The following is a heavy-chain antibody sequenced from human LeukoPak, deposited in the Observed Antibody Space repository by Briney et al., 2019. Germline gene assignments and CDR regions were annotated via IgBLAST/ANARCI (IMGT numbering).Heavy chain of an antibody. CDR1: GLIFSSYG. J-gene: IGHJ5*02. Sequence: GGSLRLSCAASGLIFSSYGMHWVRQAPGKGLEWVAVISYDGTIRNYADSVKGRFTISRDNSKNTLYLQMNSLTAEDTALYYCAKGGCSSTTCYLANPWGQGTLVTVSS. CDR2: ISYDGTIR. D-gene: IGHD2-2*01. CDR3: AKGGCSSTTCYLANP. V-gene: IGHV3-30*18.